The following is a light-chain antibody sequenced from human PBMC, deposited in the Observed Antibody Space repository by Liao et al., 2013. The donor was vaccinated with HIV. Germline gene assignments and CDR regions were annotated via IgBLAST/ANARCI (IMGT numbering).Light chain of an antibody. Sequence: SYELTQPPSVSVSPGQTASITCSGDKLGDKYACWYQQKPGQSPVLVIYRDSKRPSGIPERFSGSSSGTTATLTISGTQAIDEADYYCQVWDSGSDHRLFGGGTKLSVL. CDR3: QVWDSGSDHRL. J-gene: IGLJ3*02. V-gene: IGLV3-1*01. CDR1: KLGDKY. CDR2: RDS.